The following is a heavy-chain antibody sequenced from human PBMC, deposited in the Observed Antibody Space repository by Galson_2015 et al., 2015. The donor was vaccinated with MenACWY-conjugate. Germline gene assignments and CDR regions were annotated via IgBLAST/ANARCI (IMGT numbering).Heavy chain of an antibody. CDR3: VKGGRAAGYSFDY. Sequence: SLRLSCAASGFTFSSYAMHWVRQAPGKGLEYVSAISSNGGSTYYADSVKGSFTISRDNSKNTLYLQMSSLRAEDTAVHYCVKGGRAAGYSFDYWGQGTLVTVSS. J-gene: IGHJ4*02. CDR1: GFTFSSYA. V-gene: IGHV3-64D*06. CDR2: ISSNGGST. D-gene: IGHD6-13*01.